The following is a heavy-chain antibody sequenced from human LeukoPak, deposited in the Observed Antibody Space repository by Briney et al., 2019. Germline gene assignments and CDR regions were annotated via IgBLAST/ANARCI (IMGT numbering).Heavy chain of an antibody. J-gene: IGHJ5*02. D-gene: IGHD3-9*01. CDR2: INPSGGST. CDR1: GYTFTSYY. V-gene: IGHV1-46*01. Sequence: GASVKVSCKASGYTFTSYYMHWVRQAPGQGLEWMGIINPSGGSTSYAQKFQGRVTITADESTSTAYMELSSLRSEDTAVYYCARDGPTYYDILTGYSSTNWFDPWGQGTLVTVSS. CDR3: ARDGPTYYDILTGYSSTNWFDP.